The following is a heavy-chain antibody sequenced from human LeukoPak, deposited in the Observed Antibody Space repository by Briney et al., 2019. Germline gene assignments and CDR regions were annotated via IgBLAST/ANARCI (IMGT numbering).Heavy chain of an antibody. D-gene: IGHD1-14*01. Sequence: SETLSLTCTVSGGSISSGSYYWSWIRQPAGKGLEWIGYIYYSGSTNYNPSLKSRVTISVDTSKNQFSLKLSSVTAADTAVYYCASSAPSYNWGQGTLVTVSS. CDR3: ASSAPSYN. V-gene: IGHV4-61*10. CDR1: GGSISSGSYY. J-gene: IGHJ4*02. CDR2: IYYSGST.